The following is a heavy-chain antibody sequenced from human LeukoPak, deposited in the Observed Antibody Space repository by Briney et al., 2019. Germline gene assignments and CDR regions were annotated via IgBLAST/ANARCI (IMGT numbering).Heavy chain of an antibody. CDR2: INHSGST. Sequence: SETLSLTCAVYGGSFSGYYWSWIRQPPGKGLEWIGEINHSGSTNYNPSLKSRVTMSVDTSKNQFSLKLSSVTAADTAVYYCARLSSGYGDYFFDYWGQGTLVTVSS. V-gene: IGHV4-34*01. D-gene: IGHD4-17*01. CDR1: GGSFSGYY. CDR3: ARLSSGYGDYFFDY. J-gene: IGHJ4*02.